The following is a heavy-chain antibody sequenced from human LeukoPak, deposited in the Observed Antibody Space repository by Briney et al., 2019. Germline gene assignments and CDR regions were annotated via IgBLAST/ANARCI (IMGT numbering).Heavy chain of an antibody. D-gene: IGHD3-9*01. CDR2: FDPEDGET. Sequence: ASVKVSCKVSGYTLTELSMHWLRQAPGKGLEWMEGFDPEDGETIYAQKFQGRVTMPEDTSTDTAYMELSSLRSEDTAVYYCATGGYDILTGYALEKPNFDYWGQGTLVTVSS. CDR3: ATGGYDILTGYALEKPNFDY. J-gene: IGHJ4*02. V-gene: IGHV1-24*01. CDR1: GYTLTELS.